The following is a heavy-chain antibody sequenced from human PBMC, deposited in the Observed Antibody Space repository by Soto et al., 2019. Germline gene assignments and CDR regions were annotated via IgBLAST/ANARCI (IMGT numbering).Heavy chain of an antibody. CDR2: IIPIFGTA. CDR1: GGTFSSYA. CDR3: VRDRDMIFGVVIGTRGYYYYYGMDV. Sequence: SVKVSCKASGGTFSSYAISWVRQAPGQGLEWMGGIIPIFGTANYAQKYQGRVTITADESTSTAYMKRSSLRSEDTTVYYCVRDRDMIFGVVIGTRGYYYYYGMDVWGQGTTVTVSS. V-gene: IGHV1-69*13. J-gene: IGHJ6*02. D-gene: IGHD3-3*01.